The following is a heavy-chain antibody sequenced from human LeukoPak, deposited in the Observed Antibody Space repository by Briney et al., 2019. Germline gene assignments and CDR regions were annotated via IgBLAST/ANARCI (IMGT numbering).Heavy chain of an antibody. D-gene: IGHD2-2*01. CDR1: GFTFSSYA. CDR3: AKDLDCSSTSCSPDY. V-gene: IGHV3-23*01. CDR2: ISGSGGNT. Sequence: SGGSLRLSCAASGFTFSSYAMSWVRQAPGKGLEWVSAISGSGGNTYYADSVKGRFTISRDNSKDTLYLQMNSLRAEDTAVYYCAKDLDCSSTSCSPDYWGQGALVTVSS. J-gene: IGHJ4*02.